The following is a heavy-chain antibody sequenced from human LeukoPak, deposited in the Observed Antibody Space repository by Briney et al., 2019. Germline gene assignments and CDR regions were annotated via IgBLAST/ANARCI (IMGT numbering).Heavy chain of an antibody. CDR3: ARDRERAADLGY. J-gene: IGHJ4*02. CDR1: XXTFXXXX. V-gene: IGHV3-33*01. D-gene: IGHD6-13*01. CDR2: XWXDGSXE. Sequence: TGGXLRLSCAXSXXTFXXXXXXXXXXXXXXXXXLXAXXWXDGSXEXYADXVKGRXTISRDNSRNTLYLQMNSLRAEXTAVYYXARDRERAADLGYWGQGTLVTVSS.